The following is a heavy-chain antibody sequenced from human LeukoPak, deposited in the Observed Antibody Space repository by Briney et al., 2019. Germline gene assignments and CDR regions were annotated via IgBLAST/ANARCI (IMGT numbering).Heavy chain of an antibody. D-gene: IGHD4/OR15-4a*01. V-gene: IGHV3-53*01. Sequence: GGSLRLFCTVSGFSGSSNSMSWGRQAPGKGLEWVSWISSDNTHYSDSVKGRFTISRDNSKNTLYLQMNSLRAEDTAVYYCARRAGAYSHPYDYWGQGTLVTVSS. CDR2: ISSDNT. CDR3: ARRAGAYSHPYDY. CDR1: GFSGSSNS. J-gene: IGHJ4*02.